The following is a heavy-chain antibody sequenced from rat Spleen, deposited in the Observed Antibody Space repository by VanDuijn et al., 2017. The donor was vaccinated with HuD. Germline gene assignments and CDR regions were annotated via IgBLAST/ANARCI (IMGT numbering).Heavy chain of an antibody. CDR2: MWSGGST. D-gene: IGHD1-4*01. J-gene: IGHJ2*01. Sequence: QVQLKESGPGLVQPSQTLSLTCTVSGLSLTSNSVSWIRQPPGKGLEWLGVMWSGGSTAYNSALKSRLSISRDTSKSQVFLKMNSLQSEDTATYYCARGYYYYFDYWGQGVMVTVSS. CDR1: GLSLTSNS. CDR3: ARGYYYYFDY. V-gene: IGHV2-47*01.